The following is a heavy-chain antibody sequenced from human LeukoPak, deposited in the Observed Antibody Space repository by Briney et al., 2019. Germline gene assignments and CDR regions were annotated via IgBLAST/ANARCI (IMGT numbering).Heavy chain of an antibody. D-gene: IGHD6-19*01. CDR2: IYPGDSDT. CDR1: GYSFTSYW. V-gene: IGHV5-51*01. J-gene: IGHJ4*02. CDR3: ARHSRLPNAVAGTSIDY. Sequence: GESLKISCKGSGYSFTSYWIGWVRQMPGKGLGWMGIIYPGDSDTRYSPSFQGQVTISADKSISTAYLQWSSLEASDTAMYYCARHSRLPNAVAGTSIDYWGQGTLVTVSS.